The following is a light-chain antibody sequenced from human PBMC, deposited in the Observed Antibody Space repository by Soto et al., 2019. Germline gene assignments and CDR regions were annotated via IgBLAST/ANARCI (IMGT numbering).Light chain of an antibody. CDR3: RPYHWGA. J-gene: IGKJ1*01. CDR1: QKIDSF. CDR2: QTS. Sequence: DIQMTQAPSTVSASVGDRVTITCRTRQKIDSFIAWYQQKPGNAPKLLLYQTSYLGSNVPSRFSGSGSGTEFILTSSVRQPNDCATYYCRPYHWGAFGPGTKVEIK. V-gene: IGKV1-5*03.